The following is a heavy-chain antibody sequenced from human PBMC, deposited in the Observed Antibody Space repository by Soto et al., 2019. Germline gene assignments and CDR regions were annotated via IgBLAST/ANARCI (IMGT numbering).Heavy chain of an antibody. CDR1: GFSFASSD. J-gene: IGHJ6*02. Sequence: EVQLVDSGGGLVQPGGSLRLSCAASGFSFASSDMIWVRQAPGKGLEWVATIREGGSDKYYLDSVRGRFTVSRDDAKRSLYLQLSSLSAEATGIDYCARARCRGMDVWGQGTAVTVSS. V-gene: IGHV3-7*03. CDR2: IREGGSDK. CDR3: ARARCRGMDV.